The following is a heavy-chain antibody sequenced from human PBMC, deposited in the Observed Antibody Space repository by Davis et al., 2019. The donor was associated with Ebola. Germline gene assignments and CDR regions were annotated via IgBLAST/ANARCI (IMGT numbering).Heavy chain of an antibody. D-gene: IGHD4-17*01. V-gene: IGHV3-15*01. J-gene: IGHJ6*03. CDR3: TTASWENYGELYYYYMDV. CDR2: IKSKTDGGTT. CDR1: GFTFSNAW. Sequence: GESLKISCAASGFTFSNAWMSWVRQAPGKGLEWVGRIKSKTDGGTTDYAAPVKGRFTISRDDSKNTLYLQMNSLKTEDTAVYYCTTASWENYGELYYYYMDVWGKGTTVTVSS.